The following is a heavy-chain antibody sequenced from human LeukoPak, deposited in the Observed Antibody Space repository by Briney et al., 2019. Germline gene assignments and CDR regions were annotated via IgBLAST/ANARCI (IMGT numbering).Heavy chain of an antibody. Sequence: QPGGSLRLSCAASGFTFSSYAMSWVRQAPGKGLEWVSGISGSGGSTNYADSVKGRFTISRDNSKNTLYLQMNSLRAEDTAVYYCAKDENHFWSGYYSNYFDPWGQGTLVTVSS. V-gene: IGHV3-23*01. CDR1: GFTFSSYA. CDR2: ISGSGGST. CDR3: AKDENHFWSGYYSNYFDP. J-gene: IGHJ5*02. D-gene: IGHD3-3*02.